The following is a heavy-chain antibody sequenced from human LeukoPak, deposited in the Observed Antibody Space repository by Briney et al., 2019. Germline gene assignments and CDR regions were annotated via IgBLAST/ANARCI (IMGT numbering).Heavy chain of an antibody. CDR3: AKGSYYDSSGSFYFDY. CDR2: ISGSGDNT. Sequence: HPGGSLRLSCAASGFTFSSYAMSWVRQAPGKGLEWVSGISGSGDNTYYADSVKGRFTISRDNSKNTLYVQVNSLRTEVTAAYYCAKGSYYDSSGSFYFDYWGQGTLVTVSS. V-gene: IGHV3-23*01. J-gene: IGHJ4*02. D-gene: IGHD3-22*01. CDR1: GFTFSSYA.